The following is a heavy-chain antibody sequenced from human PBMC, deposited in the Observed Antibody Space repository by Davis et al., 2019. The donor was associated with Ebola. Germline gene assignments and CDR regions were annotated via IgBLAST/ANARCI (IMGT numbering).Heavy chain of an antibody. CDR1: GYTFTNYG. Sequence: ASVKVSCKASGYTFTNYGITWVRQAPGQGLEWMGWINPHNGNTNYAQNVQGRVTMTTDTSTSTAYMEVGSLKSDDTAVYYCAAGGSWGGFDVWGQGTMVTVS. CDR2: INPHNGNT. J-gene: IGHJ3*01. V-gene: IGHV1-18*04. D-gene: IGHD1-26*01. CDR3: AAGGSWGGFDV.